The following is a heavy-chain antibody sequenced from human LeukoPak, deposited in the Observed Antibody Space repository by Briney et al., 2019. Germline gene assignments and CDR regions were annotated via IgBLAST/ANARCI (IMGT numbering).Heavy chain of an antibody. CDR3: ARYDYQSDAFDI. V-gene: IGHV5-10-1*01. D-gene: IGHD4/OR15-4a*01. J-gene: IGHJ3*02. CDR2: IDPSDSYT. CDR1: GYSFTSFW. Sequence: GESLKISCKGSGYSFTSFWIGRVRQMPGKGLEWMGRIDPSDSYTNYSPSFQGHVTISADKSISTAYLQWSSLKASDTAIYYCARYDYQSDAFDIWGQGTMVTVFS.